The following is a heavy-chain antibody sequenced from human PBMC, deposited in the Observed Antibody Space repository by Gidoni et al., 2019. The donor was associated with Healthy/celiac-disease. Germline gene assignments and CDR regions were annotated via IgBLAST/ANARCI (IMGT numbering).Heavy chain of an antibody. Sequence: QVQLVESGGGVVQPGRSLRLSCAASGFTFSSYGMPWVRQAPGKGLGWVAVISYDGSNKYYADSVKGRFTISRDNSKNTLYLQMNSLRAEDTAVYYCAKDRLWRRMLVVAATRTFDYWGQGTLVTVSS. CDR2: ISYDGSNK. CDR3: AKDRLWRRMLVVAATRTFDY. V-gene: IGHV3-30*18. D-gene: IGHD2-15*01. CDR1: GFTFSSYG. J-gene: IGHJ4*02.